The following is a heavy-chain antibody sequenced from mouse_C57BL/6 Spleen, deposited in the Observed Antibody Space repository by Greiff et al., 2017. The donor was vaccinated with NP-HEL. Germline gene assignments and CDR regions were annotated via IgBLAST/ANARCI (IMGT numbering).Heavy chain of an antibody. D-gene: IGHD2-5*01. J-gene: IGHJ1*03. Sequence: VQLQQPGAELVRPGTSVKLSCKASGYTFTSYWMHWVKQRPGQGLEWIGVIDPSDSYTNYNQKFKGKATLTVDTSSSTAYMQLSSLTSEDSAVYYCARAYYSNYDWYFDVWGTGTTVTVSS. CDR2: IDPSDSYT. V-gene: IGHV1-59*01. CDR1: GYTFTSYW. CDR3: ARAYYSNYDWYFDV.